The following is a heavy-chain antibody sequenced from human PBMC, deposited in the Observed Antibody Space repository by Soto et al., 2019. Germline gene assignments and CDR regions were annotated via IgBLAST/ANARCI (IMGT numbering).Heavy chain of an antibody. CDR1: GYTSADFG. J-gene: IGHJ5*01. CDR3: VRDQKYFRVNGNWFDS. V-gene: IGHV1-18*04. D-gene: IGHD2-2*01. Sequence: ASVKVSCKASGYTSADFGISWVRQAPGQGLEWMGWVSGNNGASNPAPKVQGRITMTLDTSTGVSYMALRSMRSDDTAIYYCVRDQKYFRVNGNWFDSWGQGTLVTVSS. CDR2: VSGNNGAS.